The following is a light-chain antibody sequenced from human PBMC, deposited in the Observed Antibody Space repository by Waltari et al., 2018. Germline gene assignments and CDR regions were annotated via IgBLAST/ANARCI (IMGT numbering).Light chain of an antibody. J-gene: IGLJ2*01. CDR2: VNG. CDR3: QSYDSSLTGSV. V-gene: IGLV1-40*01. CDR1: SSTIGAGYD. Sequence: QSVLTQPPSVSGAPGQRVTISCTGSSSTIGAGYDVPWYQQLPGTAPKLLIFVNGNRPSGVPDRFSGSKSGTSASLAITGLQPEDEADYYCQSYDSSLTGSVFGGGTKVTVL.